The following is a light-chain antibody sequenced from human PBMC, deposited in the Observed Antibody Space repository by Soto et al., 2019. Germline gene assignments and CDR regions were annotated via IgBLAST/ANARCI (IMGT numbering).Light chain of an antibody. J-gene: IGLJ3*02. CDR1: SSDVGAYNY. Sequence: QSVLTQPASVSGSPGQSITISCTGTSSDVGAYNYVSWYQQHPGKAPKLIIYEVNNRPSGVSNRFSGSKSGNTASLTISGLQAEDEADYYCSSYTTSRTLVFGGGTKLTVL. CDR2: EVN. CDR3: SSYTTSRTLV. V-gene: IGLV2-14*01.